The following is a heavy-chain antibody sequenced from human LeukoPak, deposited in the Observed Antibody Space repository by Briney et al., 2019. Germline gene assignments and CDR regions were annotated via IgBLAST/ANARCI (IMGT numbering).Heavy chain of an antibody. CDR3: AKNGAYSGYDYIDY. J-gene: IGHJ4*02. CDR2: ITGSGDDT. Sequence: GWSLRLSCAASGFTFSSYAMSWVRQAPGKGLEWVSDITGSGDDTDYADSVKGRFTVSRDNSRNTLYLQINSLRAEDTAVYYCAKNGAYSGYDYIDYWGQGTLVTVSS. D-gene: IGHD5-12*01. CDR1: GFTFSSYA. V-gene: IGHV3-23*01.